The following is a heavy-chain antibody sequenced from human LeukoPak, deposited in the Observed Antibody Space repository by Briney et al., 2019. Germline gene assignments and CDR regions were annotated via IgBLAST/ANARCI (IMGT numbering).Heavy chain of an antibody. D-gene: IGHD2-15*01. V-gene: IGHV1-69*13. CDR2: IIPIFGTA. J-gene: IGHJ5*02. CDR1: GGTFSSYA. Sequence: SVKVSCKASGGTFSSYAISWVRQAPGQGLEWMGGIIPIFGTANYAQKFQDRVTITADESTSTAYMELSSLRSEGTAVYYCARAPLGVVVVAARGGYWFDPWGQGTLVTVSS. CDR3: ARAPLGVVVVAARGGYWFDP.